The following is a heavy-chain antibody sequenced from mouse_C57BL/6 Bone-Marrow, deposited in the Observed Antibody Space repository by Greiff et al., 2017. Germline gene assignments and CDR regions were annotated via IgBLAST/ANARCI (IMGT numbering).Heavy chain of an antibody. CDR1: GFSLTSYG. V-gene: IGHV2-5*01. J-gene: IGHJ4*01. CDR2: IWRGGST. CDR3: AKKGNYGNYEAMDY. Sequence: VMLVESGPGLVQPSQSLSITCTVSGFSLTSYGVHWVRQSPGKGLEWLGVIWRGGSTDYNAAFMSRLSITKDNSKSQVFFKMNSLQADDTAIYYCAKKGNYGNYEAMDYWGQGTSVTVSS. D-gene: IGHD2-1*01.